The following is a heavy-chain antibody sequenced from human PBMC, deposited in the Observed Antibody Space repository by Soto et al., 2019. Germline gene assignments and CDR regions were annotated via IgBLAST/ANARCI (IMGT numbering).Heavy chain of an antibody. J-gene: IGHJ3*02. V-gene: IGHV3-23*01. CDR2: ISGSGGST. CDR3: AKDALAVAGTRDAFDI. CDR1: GFTFSSYA. D-gene: IGHD6-19*01. Sequence: EVQLLESGGGLVQPGGSLRLSCAASGFTFSSYAMSWVRQAPGKGLEWVSAISGSGGSTYYADSVKGRFTNSRDNSKNTLYLQMNSLRAEDTAVYYCAKDALAVAGTRDAFDIWGQGTMVTVSS.